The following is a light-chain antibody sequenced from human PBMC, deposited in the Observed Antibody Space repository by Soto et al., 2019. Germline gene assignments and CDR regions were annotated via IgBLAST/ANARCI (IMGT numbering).Light chain of an antibody. V-gene: IGLV2-14*01. CDR3: SSFTTVSTWV. Sequence: QSALTQPASVSGSPRQSITISCTGTSSDVGGYNYVSWYQQHPGKAPKLMIYEVNNRPSGVSNRFSGSKSGNTASLTISGLQAEDEADYYCSSFTTVSTWVFGGGTKLTVL. J-gene: IGLJ3*02. CDR2: EVN. CDR1: SSDVGGYNY.